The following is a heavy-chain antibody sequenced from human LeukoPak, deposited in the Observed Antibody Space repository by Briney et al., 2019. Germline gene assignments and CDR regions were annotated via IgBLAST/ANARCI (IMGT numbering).Heavy chain of an antibody. V-gene: IGHV4-28*01. Sequence: PSETLSLTCAVSDYSISSSNWWGWVRQPPGKGLEWIGYIHYSGTTYYNPSLLSRVTMSVDTSKNQFSLRLSSVTAVDTAVYYCARKHRWNGLYFDYWGRGILVTVSS. CDR2: IHYSGTT. J-gene: IGHJ4*02. D-gene: IGHD1-1*01. CDR3: ARKHRWNGLYFDY. CDR1: DYSISSSNW.